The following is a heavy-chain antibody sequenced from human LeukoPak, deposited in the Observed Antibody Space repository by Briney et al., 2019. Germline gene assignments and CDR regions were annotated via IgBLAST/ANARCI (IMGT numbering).Heavy chain of an antibody. V-gene: IGHV3-48*01. CDR1: GFTFEDYS. CDR2: ISSSSSAI. CDR3: ARDAGNSGYGCDL. Sequence: GGSLRLSCAASGFTFEDYSMNWVRQAPGKGLEWVSYISSSSSAIYYADSVKGRFTISRDNAKNSVYLQMNSLRAEDRAVYYCARDAGNSGYGCDLWGQGTLVTVSS. J-gene: IGHJ5*02. D-gene: IGHD5-12*01.